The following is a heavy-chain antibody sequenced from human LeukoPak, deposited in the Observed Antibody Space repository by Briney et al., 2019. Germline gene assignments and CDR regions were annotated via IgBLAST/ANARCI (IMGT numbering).Heavy chain of an antibody. D-gene: IGHD6-19*01. CDR3: AREWLESFDY. CDR2: IYYSGST. V-gene: IGHV4-59*01. CDR1: GGSISSYY. Sequence: KPSETLSLTRTVSGGSISSYYWSWIRQPPGKGLEWIGYIYYSGSTNYNPSLKSRVTISVDTSKNQFSLKLSSVTAAATAVYYCAREWLESFDYWGQGTLVTVSS. J-gene: IGHJ4*02.